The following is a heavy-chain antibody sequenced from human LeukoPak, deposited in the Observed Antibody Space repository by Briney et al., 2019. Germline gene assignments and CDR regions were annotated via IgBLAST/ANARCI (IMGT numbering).Heavy chain of an antibody. CDR1: GGPMSNSPYY. V-gene: IGHV4-39*01. CDR2: FYYSGST. D-gene: IGHD1-14*01. CDR3: ARPGTNHPFRYFDY. J-gene: IGHJ4*02. Sequence: PSETLSLTCTVSGGPMSNSPYYWGWIRQPPGKGLEWIGSFYYSGSTYYNPSFKSRVSISVDMSKSQFSLMLTSMTAADTAVYYCARPGTNHPFRYFDYWVQGTLVTVSS.